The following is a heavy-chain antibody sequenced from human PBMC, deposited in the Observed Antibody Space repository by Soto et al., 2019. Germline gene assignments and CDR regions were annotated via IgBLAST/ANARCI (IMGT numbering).Heavy chain of an antibody. Sequence: QVQLVQSGDEVKKPGASVKVSCKASGYPFTTYGITWVRQAPGQVLEWMGWISTYNGNTNYAQSLQGRVTMTRETSSTTAYMELRSLRSDATAVYYCARVMTTFGVVSKGPDHWGQGTLVTVAS. J-gene: IGHJ4*02. CDR2: ISTYNGNT. CDR1: GYPFTTYG. D-gene: IGHD3-3*01. CDR3: ARVMTTFGVVSKGPDH. V-gene: IGHV1-18*04.